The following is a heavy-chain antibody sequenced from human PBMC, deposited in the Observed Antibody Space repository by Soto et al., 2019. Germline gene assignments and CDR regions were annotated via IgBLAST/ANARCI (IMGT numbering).Heavy chain of an antibody. V-gene: IGHV4-59*01. J-gene: IGHJ3*02. D-gene: IGHD6-13*01. Sequence: QVQLQESGPGLVKPSETLSLTCSVSGGSISSYYWSWVRQPPGKGLEWIGYIYYSGSTNYNPSLKSRVTISVDTSKNQFSLKVSSVTAADTAVYYCAAYSRSLDAFDIWGQGTMVAVSS. CDR1: GGSISSYY. CDR3: AAYSRSLDAFDI. CDR2: IYYSGST.